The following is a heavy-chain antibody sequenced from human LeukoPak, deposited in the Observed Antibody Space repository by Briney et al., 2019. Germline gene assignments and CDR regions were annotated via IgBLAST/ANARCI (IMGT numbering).Heavy chain of an antibody. CDR3: ARGRGIAAAGYNDY. D-gene: IGHD6-13*01. V-gene: IGHV4-34*01. Sequence: SETLSLTCAVYGGSFSGYYWSWIRQPPGKGLEWIGETNHSGSTNYNPSLKSRVTISVDTSKNQFSLKLSSVTAADTAVYYCARGRGIAAAGYNDYWGQGTLVTVSS. J-gene: IGHJ4*02. CDR2: TNHSGST. CDR1: GGSFSGYY.